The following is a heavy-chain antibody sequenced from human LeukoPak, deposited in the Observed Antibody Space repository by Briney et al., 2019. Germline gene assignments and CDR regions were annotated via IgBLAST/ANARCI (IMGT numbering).Heavy chain of an antibody. CDR2: INTDASNT. D-gene: IGHD1-26*01. Sequence: GGSLRLSCEASGFTLSRFWMHWVRQAPGKGLVWVSRINTDASNTIYAESVKGRFTISRDNAKNTLYLQMNSLRAEDTAVYYCARDQSIAGPTTADYWGQGTLVTVSS. V-gene: IGHV3-74*01. CDR1: GFTLSRFW. CDR3: ARDQSIAGPTTADY. J-gene: IGHJ4*02.